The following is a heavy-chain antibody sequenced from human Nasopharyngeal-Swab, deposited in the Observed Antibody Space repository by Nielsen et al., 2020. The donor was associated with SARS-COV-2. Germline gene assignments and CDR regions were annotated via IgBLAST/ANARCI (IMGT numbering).Heavy chain of an antibody. V-gene: IGHV4-31*03. J-gene: IGHJ4*01. Sequence: LRLSCTVSGGSISSGGYYWSWIRQHPGKGLEWIGYIYYSGSTYYNSSLKSRVTISVDTSKNQFSLKLSSVTAADTAVYYCARVGSWFGLYYFDYWGQGTLVTVSS. D-gene: IGHD3-10*01. CDR1: GGSISSGGYY. CDR3: ARVGSWFGLYYFDY. CDR2: IYYSGST.